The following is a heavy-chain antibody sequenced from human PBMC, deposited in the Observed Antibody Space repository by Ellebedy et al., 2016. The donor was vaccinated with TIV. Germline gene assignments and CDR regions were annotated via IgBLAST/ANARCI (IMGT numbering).Heavy chain of an antibody. CDR2: IYPGDSDT. J-gene: IGHJ4*02. CDR1: GYTFINYW. D-gene: IGHD3-22*01. V-gene: IGHV5-51*01. Sequence: GESLKISCKGSGYTFINYWIGWVRQMPGKGLEWMGIIYPGDSDTRYSPSFQGQVIISADKSISTAHLQWSSLKASDTAMYYCARHDSLGYYDFWGQGTMVTVSS. CDR3: ARHDSLGYYDF.